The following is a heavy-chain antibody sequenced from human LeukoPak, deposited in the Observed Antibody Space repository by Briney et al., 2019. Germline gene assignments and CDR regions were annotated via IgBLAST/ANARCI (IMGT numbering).Heavy chain of an antibody. CDR2: IWYDGSNK. CDR3: ARFTQYYDFWSGPDY. J-gene: IGHJ4*02. Sequence: GGSLRLSCAASGFTFSSYGMHWVRQAPGKGLEGVAVIWYDGSNKYYADSVKGRFTISRDNSKNTLYLQMNSLRAEDTAVYYCARFTQYYDFWSGPDYWGQGTLVTVSS. D-gene: IGHD3-3*01. CDR1: GFTFSSYG. V-gene: IGHV3-33*01.